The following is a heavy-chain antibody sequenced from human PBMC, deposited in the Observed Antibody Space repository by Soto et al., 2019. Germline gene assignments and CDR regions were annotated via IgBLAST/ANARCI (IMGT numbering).Heavy chain of an antibody. CDR1: GYSFTSYW. J-gene: IGHJ6*02. CDR2: IYPGDSDT. Sequence: GESLKISCKGSGYSFTSYWIGWVRQMPGKGLEWMGIIYPGDSDTRYSPSFQGQVTISADKSISTAYLQWSSLKASDTAMYYCARQSTHYIVGATFPERYYYYYGMDVWGQGTTVTVSS. CDR3: ARQSTHYIVGATFPERYYYYYGMDV. D-gene: IGHD1-26*01. V-gene: IGHV5-51*01.